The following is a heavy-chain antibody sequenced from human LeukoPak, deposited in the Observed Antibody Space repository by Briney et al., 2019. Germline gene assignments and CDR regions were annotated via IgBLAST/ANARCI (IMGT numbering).Heavy chain of an antibody. CDR1: GYSISSGYY. D-gene: IGHD5-12*01. V-gene: IGHV4-38-2*02. CDR2: IYHSGST. J-gene: IGHJ4*02. CDR3: ARKDPGYSGYSDFDY. Sequence: SETLSLTCTVSGYSISSGYYWGWIRQPPGKGLEGIGNIYHSGSTYYNPSLKSRVTISLDTSKNQFSLKLSSVTAADTAIYYCARKDPGYSGYSDFDYWGQGTLVTVSS.